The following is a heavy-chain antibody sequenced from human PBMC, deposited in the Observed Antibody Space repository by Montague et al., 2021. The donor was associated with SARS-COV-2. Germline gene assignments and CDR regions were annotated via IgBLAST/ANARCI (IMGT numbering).Heavy chain of an antibody. J-gene: IGHJ5*02. CDR3: ARQGGPAGKHWFDP. V-gene: IGHV4-39*01. Sequence: ETLSLTCTVSGGSVSGTSYYWAWIRQPPGKGLEWIVNIHHSGTTFYDLSLKSRVTIPVDTSKNEVSLKLNSVTAADTAVYYCARQGGPAGKHWFDPWGQGTLVTVSS. D-gene: IGHD2-2*01. CDR1: GGSVSGTSYY. CDR2: IHHSGTT.